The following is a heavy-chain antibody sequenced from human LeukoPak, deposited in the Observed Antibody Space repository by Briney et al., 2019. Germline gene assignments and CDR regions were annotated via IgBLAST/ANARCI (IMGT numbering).Heavy chain of an antibody. CDR2: INPSGGST. Sequence: ASVRVSCKASGYTFTSYYMHWVRQVPGQGLEWMGIINPSGGSTSYAQKFQGRVTITTDESTSTAYMELSSLRSEDTAVYYCARGVLRFLEWSSPSRTSWFDPWGQGTLVTVSS. J-gene: IGHJ5*02. D-gene: IGHD3-3*01. CDR3: ARGVLRFLEWSSPSRTSWFDP. V-gene: IGHV1-46*01. CDR1: GYTFTSYY.